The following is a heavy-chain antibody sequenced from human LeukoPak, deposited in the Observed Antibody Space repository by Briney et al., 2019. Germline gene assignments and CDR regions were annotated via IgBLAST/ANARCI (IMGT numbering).Heavy chain of an antibody. D-gene: IGHD1-26*01. Sequence: SESLSLSGTVSGGSISSSSYYWGWIRQPPGKGLEWIGSIYYSGSTYYNPSLKSRVTICVDTSKNQFSLKLSSVTAADTAVYYCARDSYTGTYNDARIFDIWGRGKMVTVSS. CDR3: ARDSYTGTYNDARIFDI. J-gene: IGHJ3*02. CDR2: IYYSGST. V-gene: IGHV4-39*02. CDR1: GGSISSSSYY.